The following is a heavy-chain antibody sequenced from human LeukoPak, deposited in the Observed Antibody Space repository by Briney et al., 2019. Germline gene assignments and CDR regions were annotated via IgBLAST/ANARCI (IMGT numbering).Heavy chain of an antibody. V-gene: IGHV4-34*01. CDR1: GGSFSGYY. J-gene: IGHJ4*02. CDR3: VRRPYYDFWSGLPSH. Sequence: SETLSLTCAVYGGSFSGYYWSWIRQPPGKGLEWIGEINHSGSTNYNPSLKSRVTISVDTSKNQFSLKLSSVTAADTAVYYCVRRPYYDFWSGLPSHWGQGTLVTVSS. D-gene: IGHD3-3*01. CDR2: INHSGST.